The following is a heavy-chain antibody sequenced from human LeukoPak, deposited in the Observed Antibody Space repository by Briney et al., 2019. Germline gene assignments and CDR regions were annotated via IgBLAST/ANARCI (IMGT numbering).Heavy chain of an antibody. CDR1: GFTFGDYA. D-gene: IGHD3-9*01. V-gene: IGHV3-49*04. J-gene: IGHJ5*02. CDR3: TRSVRYYDILTGYYDNWFDP. CDR2: IRSKAYGGTT. Sequence: PGRSLRLSCTASGFTFGDYAMSWVRQAPGKGLEWVGFIRSKAYGGTTEYAAAVKGRFTISRDDSKSIAYLQMNSLKTEDTAVYYCTRSVRYYDILTGYYDNWFDPWGQGTLVTVSS.